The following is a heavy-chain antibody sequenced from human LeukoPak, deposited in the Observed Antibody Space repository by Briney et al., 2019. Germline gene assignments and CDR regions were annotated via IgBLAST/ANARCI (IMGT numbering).Heavy chain of an antibody. CDR2: IYYSGST. Sequence: SETLSLTCTVSGGSISSYYWSWIRQPPGKGLEWIGYIYYSGSTNYNPSLKSRVTISVDTSKDQFSLKLSSVTAADTAVYYCARHVYGGSGWYGHYFDYWGQGTLVTVSS. J-gene: IGHJ4*02. CDR3: ARHVYGGSGWYGHYFDY. V-gene: IGHV4-59*08. CDR1: GGSISSYY. D-gene: IGHD6-19*01.